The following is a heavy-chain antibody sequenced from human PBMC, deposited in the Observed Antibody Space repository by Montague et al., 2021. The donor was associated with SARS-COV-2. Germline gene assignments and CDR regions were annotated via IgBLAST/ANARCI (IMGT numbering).Heavy chain of an antibody. J-gene: IGHJ6*03. CDR1: GESFSGYY. V-gene: IGHV4-34*01. CDR2: IHKSGST. CDR3: ARAVSGPASGGCVPVALFCFCHYMDV. D-gene: IGHD6-25*01. Sequence: SETLSLTCAVSGESFSGYYWSWIRRRPPKGLEWKGEIHKSGSTSYSQYFTVQVTISLDPSKTQFALKLTSLTAADTGVYYCARAVSGPASGGCVPVALFCFCHYMDVWGKGTPVTVS.